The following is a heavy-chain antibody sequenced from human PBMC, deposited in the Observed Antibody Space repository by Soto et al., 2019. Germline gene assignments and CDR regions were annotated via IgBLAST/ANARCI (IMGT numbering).Heavy chain of an antibody. D-gene: IGHD1-1*01. V-gene: IGHV3-30*18. Sequence: QVQLVESGGGVVQPGRSLRLSCAASGFTFSSYGMHWVRQAPGKGLEWVAVISYDGSNKYYADSVKGRFTIARDNSKNTLYMQINSRRAEDTAVYYCAKDEAGGSYLDYRGQGTLVTVSS. CDR2: ISYDGSNK. CDR3: AKDEAGGSYLDY. J-gene: IGHJ4*02. CDR1: GFTFSSYG.